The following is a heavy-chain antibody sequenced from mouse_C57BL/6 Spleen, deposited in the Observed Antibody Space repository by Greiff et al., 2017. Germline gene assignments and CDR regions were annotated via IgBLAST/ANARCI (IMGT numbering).Heavy chain of an antibody. CDR2: ISSGSSTI. J-gene: IGHJ2*01. D-gene: IGHD1-1*01. Sequence: DVQLVESGGGLVKPGGSLKLSCAASGFTFSDYGMHWVRQAPEKGLEWVAYISSGSSTIYYADTVKGRFTISRDNAKNTLFLQMTSLRSEDTAMYYCARSGGSSFGGFYFDYWGQGTTRTVSS. CDR1: GFTFSDYG. V-gene: IGHV5-17*01. CDR3: ARSGGSSFGGFYFDY.